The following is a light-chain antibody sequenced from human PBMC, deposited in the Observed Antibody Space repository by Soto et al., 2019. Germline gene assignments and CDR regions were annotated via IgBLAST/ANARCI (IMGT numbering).Light chain of an antibody. CDR1: SSDVGGYNY. CDR3: SSHAGSNNLL. CDR2: EVS. J-gene: IGLJ2*01. V-gene: IGLV2-14*01. Sequence: SALTQPASVSGSPGQSITISCTGTSSDVGGYNYVSWYQQHPGKAPKLMIYEVSNRPSGVSNRFSGSKSGNTASLTISGLQAEDEADYYCSSHAGSNNLLFGGGTKVTVL.